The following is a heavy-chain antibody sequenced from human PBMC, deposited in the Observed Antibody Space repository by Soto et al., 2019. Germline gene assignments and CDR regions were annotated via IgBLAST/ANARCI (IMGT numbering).Heavy chain of an antibody. J-gene: IGHJ4*02. V-gene: IGHV3-48*02. Sequence: EVQLVESGGGLVQPGGSLRLSCAASGFTFRTYAMNWVRQVPGKGLEWVSYISHSSSTIYYADSVKGRFTISRDNAKNSLYLQMDSLRDEDTAIYYCARDRGWTGDDLEYWGQGTLVTVSS. CDR1: GFTFRTYA. CDR2: ISHSSSTI. CDR3: ARDRGWTGDDLEY. D-gene: IGHD5-12*01.